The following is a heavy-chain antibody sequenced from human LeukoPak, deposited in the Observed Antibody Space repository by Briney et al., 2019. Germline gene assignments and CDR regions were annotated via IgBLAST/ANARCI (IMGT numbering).Heavy chain of an antibody. CDR2: IYHSGST. D-gene: IGHD2-8*01. CDR3: TRHQWWLAPRNFDY. J-gene: IGHJ4*02. Sequence: SETLSLTCTVSGGSISSSSYYWGWIRQPPGTGLEWLGSIYHSGSTYYNPSLKSRVTISVDTSKNQFSLKLSSVTAADMAVYYCTRHQWWLAPRNFDYWGQGTLVTVSS. CDR1: GGSISSSSYY. V-gene: IGHV4-39*01.